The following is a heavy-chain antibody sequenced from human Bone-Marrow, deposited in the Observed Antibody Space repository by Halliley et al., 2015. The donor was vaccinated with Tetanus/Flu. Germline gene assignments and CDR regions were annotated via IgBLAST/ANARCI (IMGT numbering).Heavy chain of an antibody. CDR2: ISASSGRT. CDR1: GFTFSDYA. CDR3: AKDPLSRTYISSWYFQD. V-gene: IGHV3-23*01. D-gene: IGHD3-16*01. J-gene: IGHJ1*01. Sequence: SLRLSCAASGFTFSDYAMSWVRQSPGKGLEWVSAISASSGRTYYGDSVKGRFTISRDNSRDTLFLEMNSLRVEDTAVYYCAKDPLSRTYISSWYFQDWGQGTLVTVSS.